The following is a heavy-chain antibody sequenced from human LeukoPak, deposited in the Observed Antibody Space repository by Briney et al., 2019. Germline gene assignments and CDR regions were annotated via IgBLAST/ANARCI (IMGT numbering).Heavy chain of an antibody. CDR2: IKQDGSEK. CDR1: GFTFSSYW. V-gene: IGHV3-7*01. J-gene: IGHJ6*02. CDR3: ARDPAHYYYYYGMDV. Sequence: GGSLRLSCAASGFTFSSYWMTWVRQTPGKGLEWVANIKQDGSEKYYVDSVKGRFTISRDNAKNSLYLQMNSLRAEDTAVYYCARDPAHYYYYYGMDVWGQGTTVTVSS.